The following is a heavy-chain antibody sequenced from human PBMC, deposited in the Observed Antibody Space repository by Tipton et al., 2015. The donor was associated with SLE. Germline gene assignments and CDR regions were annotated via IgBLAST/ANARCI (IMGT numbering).Heavy chain of an antibody. V-gene: IGHV1-69*05. D-gene: IGHD3-16*01. CDR2: IIPIFGTA. Sequence: QLVQSGAEVKKPGSSVKVSCKASGGTFSSYAISWVRQAPGQGLEWMGGIIPIFGTANYAQKFQGRVTITTDESTSTAYMELSSLGSEETAVYYCGRGGGEGDFVWFDPWGQGTLVTVSS. CDR1: GGTFSSYA. CDR3: GRGGGEGDFVWFDP. J-gene: IGHJ5*02.